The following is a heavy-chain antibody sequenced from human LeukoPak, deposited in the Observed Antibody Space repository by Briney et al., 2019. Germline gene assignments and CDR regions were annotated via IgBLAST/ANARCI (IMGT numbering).Heavy chain of an antibody. J-gene: IGHJ6*03. V-gene: IGHV1-2*02. CDR3: ARDLRPTTVTRTIYSYYMDV. Sequence: ASVKVPCKASGYTFTGYYIHWVRQAPGQGLEWMGWINPNSGSTNQAQKFQGRVTLTRDTSISTAYMELSRLRSDDTAVYYCARDLRPTTVTRTIYSYYMDVWGKGTTVTASS. D-gene: IGHD4-17*01. CDR2: INPNSGST. CDR1: GYTFTGYY.